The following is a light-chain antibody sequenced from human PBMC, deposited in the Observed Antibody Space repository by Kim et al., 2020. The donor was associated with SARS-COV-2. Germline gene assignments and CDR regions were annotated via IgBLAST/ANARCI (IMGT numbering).Light chain of an antibody. V-gene: IGKV3-20*01. CDR3: QQFANASLT. CDR2: TAS. J-gene: IGKJ4*01. Sequence: SPRESATLSCRASQTEAKNYLAWYQQKAGQAPRLLIYTASFRATDIPDRFSGSGSGTDFTLTMSRLEPEDFAVYFCQQFANASLTFGGGTKVDIK. CDR1: QTEAKNY.